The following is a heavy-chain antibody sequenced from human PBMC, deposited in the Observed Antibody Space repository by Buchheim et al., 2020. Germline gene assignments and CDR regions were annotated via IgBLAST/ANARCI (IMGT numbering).Heavy chain of an antibody. CDR3: ARGISTPGIDY. CDR2: INHDGSET. D-gene: IGHD2-15*01. Sequence: EVQLEESGGTVVQPGGSLRLSCAASGFSFSNSWMNWVRQAPGKGLVWVASINHDGSETYYVDPVNGRFTVSRDNVQSSRYLHMSSLRADDTAVYYCARGISTPGIDYWGQGTL. J-gene: IGHJ4*02. V-gene: IGHV3-7*01. CDR1: GFSFSNSW.